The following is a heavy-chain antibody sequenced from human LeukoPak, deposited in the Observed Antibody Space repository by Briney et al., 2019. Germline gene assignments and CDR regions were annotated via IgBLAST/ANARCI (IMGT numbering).Heavy chain of an antibody. CDR2: ISSSGSTI. CDR3: ARDSLVITHAFDY. Sequence: PGGSLRLSCAASGFTFSSYEMNWVRQAPGKGLEWVSYISSSGSTIYYADSVKGRFTISRDNAKNSLYLQMNSLRAEDTAVYYCARDSLVITHAFDYWGQGTLVTVSS. V-gene: IGHV3-48*03. J-gene: IGHJ4*02. D-gene: IGHD3-22*01. CDR1: GFTFSSYE.